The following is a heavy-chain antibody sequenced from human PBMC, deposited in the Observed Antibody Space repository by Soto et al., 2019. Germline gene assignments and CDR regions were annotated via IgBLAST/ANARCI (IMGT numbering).Heavy chain of an antibody. CDR1: GGSLSSGDYY. CDR2: IYYSGST. CDR3: AREGVGAAFFDY. J-gene: IGHJ4*02. D-gene: IGHD1-26*01. Sequence: SETLSLTRSVTGGSLSSGDYYWSWIRQPPGKGLEWIGYIYYSGSTYYNPSLKSRVTISVDTSKNQFSLKLSSVTAADTAVYYCAREGVGAAFFDYWGQGTLVTVSS. V-gene: IGHV4-30-4*01.